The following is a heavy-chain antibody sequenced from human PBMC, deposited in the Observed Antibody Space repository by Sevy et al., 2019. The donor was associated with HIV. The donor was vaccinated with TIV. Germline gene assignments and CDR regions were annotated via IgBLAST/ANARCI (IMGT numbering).Heavy chain of an antibody. D-gene: IGHD2-15*01. CDR2: INPDGSKI. V-gene: IGHV3-7*02. J-gene: IGHJ4*02. CDR1: AINIRDYW. Sequence: GGSLRLSCEASAINIRDYWMNWVRQAPGKGPEWVANINPDGSKIYYADSVKGRFTISRDSAKNSVFLQMTSLRAEDTAVYYCVRAIQLAASYWGQGMLVTVSS. CDR3: VRAIQLAASY.